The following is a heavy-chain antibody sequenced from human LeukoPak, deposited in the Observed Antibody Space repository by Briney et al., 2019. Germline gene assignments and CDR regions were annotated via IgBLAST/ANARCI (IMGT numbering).Heavy chain of an antibody. Sequence: PGGSLRLSCAASGFTFSSYWMHWVRQAPGKGLVWVSRINSDGSSTSYADSVKGRFTISRDNAKNTLYLQMNSLRAEDTAVYYCARGLSIAARRDYYYYYMDVWAKGPRSPSP. CDR3: ARGLSIAARRDYYYYYMDV. D-gene: IGHD6-6*01. V-gene: IGHV3-74*01. CDR2: INSDGSST. CDR1: GFTFSSYW. J-gene: IGHJ6*03.